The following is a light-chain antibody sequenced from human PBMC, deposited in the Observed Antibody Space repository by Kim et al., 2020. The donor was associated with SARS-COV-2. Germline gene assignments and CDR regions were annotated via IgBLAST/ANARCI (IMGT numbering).Light chain of an antibody. Sequence: IQMTQSPSALSASVGDRVTITCRASQSISNWLAWYQQKPWKAPRLLIYGASNLESGVPSRFGGSGSGTEFTLTISSLQPDDFATYYCQQYNGCFGQGTKLEIK. J-gene: IGKJ2*01. V-gene: IGKV1-5*01. CDR3: QQYNGC. CDR1: QSISNW. CDR2: GAS.